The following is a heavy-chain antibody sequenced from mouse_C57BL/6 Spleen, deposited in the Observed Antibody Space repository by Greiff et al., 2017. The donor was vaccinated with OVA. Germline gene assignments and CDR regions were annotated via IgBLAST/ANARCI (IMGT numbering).Heavy chain of an antibody. CDR3: ARSPSGYDPFDY. J-gene: IGHJ2*01. D-gene: IGHD3-1*01. V-gene: IGHV7-3*01. CDR2: IRNKANGYTT. Sequence: EVKVVESGGGLVQPGGSLSLSCAASGFTFTDYYMSWVRQPPGKALEWLGFIRNKANGYTTEYSASVKGRFTISRDNSQSILYLQMNALRAEDSATYYCARSPSGYDPFDYWGQGTTLTVSS. CDR1: GFTFTDYY.